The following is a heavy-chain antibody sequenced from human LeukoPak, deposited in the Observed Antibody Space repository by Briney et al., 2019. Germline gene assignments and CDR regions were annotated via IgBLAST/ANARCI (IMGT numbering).Heavy chain of an antibody. CDR2: IRYDGSNK. CDR3: AKGVTIFGVVTHYYYMDV. Sequence: GGSLRLSCAASGFTFSSYGMHWVRQAPGKGLEWVAFIRYDGSNKYYADSVKGRFTISRDNSKNTLYLQMNSLRAEDTAVYYCAKGVTIFGVVTHYYYMDVRGKGTTVTVSS. D-gene: IGHD3-3*01. V-gene: IGHV3-30*02. J-gene: IGHJ6*03. CDR1: GFTFSSYG.